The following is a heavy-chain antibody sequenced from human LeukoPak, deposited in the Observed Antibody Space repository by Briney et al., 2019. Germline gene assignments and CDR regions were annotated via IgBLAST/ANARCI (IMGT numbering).Heavy chain of an antibody. J-gene: IGHJ4*02. CDR2: ISYDGSNK. D-gene: IGHD3-10*01. Sequence: GGSLRLSCAASGFTFSSYAMHWVRQAPGKGLEGVAVISYDGSNKYYADSVKGRFTISRDNSKNTLYLQMNSLRAEDTAVYYCAGGSGSYYGSHFDYWGQGTLVTVSS. CDR1: GFTFSSYA. CDR3: AGGSGSYYGSHFDY. V-gene: IGHV3-30*04.